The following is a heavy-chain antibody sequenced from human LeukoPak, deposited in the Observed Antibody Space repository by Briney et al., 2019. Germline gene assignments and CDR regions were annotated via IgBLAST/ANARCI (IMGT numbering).Heavy chain of an antibody. CDR2: IYYSGST. D-gene: IGHD3-22*01. CDR1: GGSISSYC. J-gene: IGHJ5*02. CDR3: ARDGYYDSSGYVNRFDP. V-gene: IGHV4-59*01. Sequence: SETLSLTCTVSGGSISSYCWSWIRQPPGKGLEWIGYIYYSGSTNYSPSLKSRVTISVDTSKNQFSLKLSSVTAADTAVYYCARDGYYDSSGYVNRFDPWGQGTLVTVSS.